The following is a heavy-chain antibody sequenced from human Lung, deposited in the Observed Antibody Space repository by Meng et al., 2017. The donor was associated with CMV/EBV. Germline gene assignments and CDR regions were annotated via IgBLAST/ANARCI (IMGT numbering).Heavy chain of an antibody. CDR2: ISGSGGST. Sequence: ASAFTFGNYAMSWVRQAPGKGLEWVSAISGSGGSTYFADSVKGRFTISRDNSKNTLYLQMNSLRAEDTAVYYCAKNAKLSSGYFDYWGQGTLVTVSS. V-gene: IGHV3-23*01. CDR3: AKNAKLSSGYFDY. CDR1: AFTFGNYA. J-gene: IGHJ4*02. D-gene: IGHD6-6*01.